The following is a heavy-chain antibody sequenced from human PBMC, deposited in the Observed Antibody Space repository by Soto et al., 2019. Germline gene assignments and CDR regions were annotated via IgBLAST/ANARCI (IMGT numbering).Heavy chain of an antibody. J-gene: IGHJ6*03. V-gene: IGHV3-21*01. CDR1: GFTFSSYS. Sequence: EVQLVESGGGLVKPGGSLRLSCAASGFTFSSYSMNWVRQAPGKGLEWVSSISSSSSYIYYADSVKGRFTISRDNAKNTLYLQMNSLRAEDTAVYYCAPKGHYYYYYMDVWGNGTTITVSS. CDR2: ISSSSSYI. CDR3: APKGHYYYYYMDV.